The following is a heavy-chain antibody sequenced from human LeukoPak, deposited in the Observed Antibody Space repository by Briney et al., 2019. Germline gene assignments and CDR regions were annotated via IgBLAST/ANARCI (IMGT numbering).Heavy chain of an antibody. CDR1: GGSISSYY. CDR2: IYYSGST. D-gene: IGHD6-19*01. J-gene: IGHJ3*02. Sequence: SETLSLTCTVSGGSISSYYWSWIRQPPGKGLEWIGYIYYSGSTNYNPSLKSRVTISVDTSKNQFSLKLSSVTAADTAVYCCARHGAVAGIYDAFDIWGQGTMVTVSS. V-gene: IGHV4-59*08. CDR3: ARHGAVAGIYDAFDI.